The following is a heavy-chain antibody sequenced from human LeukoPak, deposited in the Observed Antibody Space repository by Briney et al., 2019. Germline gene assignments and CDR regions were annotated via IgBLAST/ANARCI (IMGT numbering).Heavy chain of an antibody. Sequence: PGGSLRLSCAASGFTFSSYWMDWVRQAPGKGLVWVSRINTDGSSTDYADSVKGRFTISRDNSKNTVYLQMNSLRAEDTAVYYCAKRDFHDSSGYAPFFQHWGQGTLVIVSS. CDR2: INTDGSST. CDR3: AKRDFHDSSGYAPFFQH. V-gene: IGHV3-74*01. J-gene: IGHJ1*01. CDR1: GFTFSSYW. D-gene: IGHD3-22*01.